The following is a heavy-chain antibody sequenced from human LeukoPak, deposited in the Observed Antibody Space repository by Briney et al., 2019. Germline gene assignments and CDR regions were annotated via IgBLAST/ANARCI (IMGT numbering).Heavy chain of an antibody. D-gene: IGHD1-26*01. CDR2: IHPNSGAA. Sequence: ASVKVSCKASGYTFTDFYIHWVRQAPGQGLQWMGWIHPNSGAAAYAQKFQGRVTMTRDRSISTVHMDLSSLRSDDTAIYFCARGGVGTYYVYFDSWGQGTLVTVSS. J-gene: IGHJ4*02. CDR3: ARGGVGTYYVYFDS. CDR1: GYTFTDFY. V-gene: IGHV1-2*02.